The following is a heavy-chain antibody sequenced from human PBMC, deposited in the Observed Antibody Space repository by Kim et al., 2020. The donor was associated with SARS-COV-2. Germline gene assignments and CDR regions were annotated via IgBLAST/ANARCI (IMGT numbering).Heavy chain of an antibody. CDR3: ARGTYYYDSSGKGI. V-gene: IGHV3-48*03. CDR1: GFTFSSYE. J-gene: IGHJ3*02. D-gene: IGHD3-22*01. Sequence: GGSLRLSCAASGFTFSSYEMNWVRQAPGKGLEWVSYISSSGSTIYYADSVKGRFTISRDNAKNSLYLQMNSLRAEDTAVYYCARGTYYYDSSGKGIWGQGTMVTVSS. CDR2: ISSSGSTI.